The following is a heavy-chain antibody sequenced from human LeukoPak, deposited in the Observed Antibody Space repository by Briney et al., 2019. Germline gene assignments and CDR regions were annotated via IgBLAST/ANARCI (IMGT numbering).Heavy chain of an antibody. J-gene: IGHJ4*02. CDR1: GFTFSSYN. D-gene: IGHD3-22*01. CDR2: ISSTSSYI. CDR3: ARVHYYDSSGYSH. V-gene: IGHV3-21*01. Sequence: PGGSLRLSCAASGFTFSSYNMNWVRQAPGKGLEWVSSISSTSSYIYYADSVKGRFTISRDNAKNSLYLQMNSLRAEDTAVYYCARVHYYDSSGYSHSGQGTLVTVSS.